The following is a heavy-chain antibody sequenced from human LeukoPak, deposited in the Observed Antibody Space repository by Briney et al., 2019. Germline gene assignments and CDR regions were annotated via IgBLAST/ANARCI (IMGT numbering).Heavy chain of an antibody. Sequence: GGSLRLSCAASGFTFSSYSMNWVRQAPGKGLEWVSSIGGSGNYIYYADSVKGRFTISRDNAKNSLYLQMNSLRAEDTAVYYCARATTEAGISASGTASWGQGTLVTVSS. CDR2: IGGSGNYI. J-gene: IGHJ5*02. CDR3: ARATTEAGISASGTAS. V-gene: IGHV3-21*01. CDR1: GFTFSSYS. D-gene: IGHD6-13*01.